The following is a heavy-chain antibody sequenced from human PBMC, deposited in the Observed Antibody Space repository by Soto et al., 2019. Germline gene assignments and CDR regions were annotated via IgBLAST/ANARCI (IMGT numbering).Heavy chain of an antibody. CDR1: GFTFSSYW. CDR3: AREGGYGIIYYFDY. V-gene: IGHV3-74*01. Sequence: GGSLRLSCAASGFTFSSYWMHWVRQAPGKGLVWVSRINSDGSSTSYADSVKGRFTISRDNAKNTLYLQMNSLRAEDTAVYYCAREGGYGIIYYFDYWGQGTLVTVSS. CDR2: INSDGSST. D-gene: IGHD6-25*01. J-gene: IGHJ4*02.